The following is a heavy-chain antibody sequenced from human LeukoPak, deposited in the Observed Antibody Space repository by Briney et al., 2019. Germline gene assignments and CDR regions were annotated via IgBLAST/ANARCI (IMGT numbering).Heavy chain of an antibody. V-gene: IGHV3-21*01. CDR3: ASGESILTGFDY. Sequence: GGSLRLSCAASGFTFSSYSMNWVRQAPGKGLEWVSSISSSSSYIYYADSVKGRFTISRDNAKNSLYLQMNSPRAEDTAVYYCASGESILTGFDYWGQGTLVTVSS. CDR1: GFTFSSYS. J-gene: IGHJ4*02. D-gene: IGHD3-9*01. CDR2: ISSSSSYI.